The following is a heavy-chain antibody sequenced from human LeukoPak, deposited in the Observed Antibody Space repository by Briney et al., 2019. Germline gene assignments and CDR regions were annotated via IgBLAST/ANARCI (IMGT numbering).Heavy chain of an antibody. CDR2: FDPENGER. CDR1: GYTLTELS. Sequence: GASVKVSCNVSGYTLTELSMNWVRQAPGKGLEWMGGFDPENGERVYAQKFQGRLTMTEDTSTDTAYMELSSLRSEDTATYYCAAAAQLPIDYWGQGTLVTVSS. CDR3: AAAAQLPIDY. J-gene: IGHJ4*02. V-gene: IGHV1-24*01. D-gene: IGHD1-1*01.